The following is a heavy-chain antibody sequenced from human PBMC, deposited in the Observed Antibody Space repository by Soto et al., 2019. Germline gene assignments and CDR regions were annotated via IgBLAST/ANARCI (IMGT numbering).Heavy chain of an antibody. J-gene: IGHJ6*02. CDR1: GYSFTSYW. V-gene: IGHV5-51*01. CDR2: IYPGDSDT. CDR3: ARHVYHGSTAMANKENYYYYYGMDV. D-gene: IGHD5-18*01. Sequence: GESLKISCKGSGYSFTSYWIGWVRQMPGKGLEWMGIIYPGDSDTRYSPSFQGQVTISADKSISTAYLQWSSLKASDNAMYYCARHVYHGSTAMANKENYYYYYGMDVWGQGTTVTVSS.